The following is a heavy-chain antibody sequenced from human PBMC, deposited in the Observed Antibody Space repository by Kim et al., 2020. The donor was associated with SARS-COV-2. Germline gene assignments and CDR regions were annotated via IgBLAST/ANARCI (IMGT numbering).Heavy chain of an antibody. V-gene: IGHV4-59*01. J-gene: IGHJ3*02. D-gene: IGHD3-16*01. Sequence: KFTPSLNSRVAILVDTSNNQFSRKLTSVTAADTAVYYCARYLGGEGAFDIWGPGTIVTVSS. CDR3: ARYLGGEGAFDI.